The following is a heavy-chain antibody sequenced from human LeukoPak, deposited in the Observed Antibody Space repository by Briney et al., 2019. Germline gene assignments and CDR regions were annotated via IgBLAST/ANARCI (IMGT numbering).Heavy chain of an antibody. D-gene: IGHD6-19*01. J-gene: IGHJ4*02. CDR3: ARVFPTTGWYYFDH. Sequence: SLRLSCVASGFTFSRSAMHWVRPAPGEGLEWVAVISDDGSKTNYAASMKGRFTISRDNSKNTLYLQMSTLRAEDTAVYYCARVFPTTGWYYFDHWGQGTLVTVSS. CDR2: ISDDGSKT. V-gene: IGHV3-30*03. CDR1: GFTFSRSA.